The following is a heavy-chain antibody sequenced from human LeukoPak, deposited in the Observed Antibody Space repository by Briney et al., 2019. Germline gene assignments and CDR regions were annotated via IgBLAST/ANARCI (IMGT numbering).Heavy chain of an antibody. CDR2: ISYDGSNK. CDR3: AKDRSRYAYYGMDV. CDR1: GFTFSSYG. J-gene: IGHJ6*02. D-gene: IGHD3-9*01. Sequence: GGSLRLYCAASGFTFSSYGMHWVRQAPGKGLEWVAVISYDGSNKYYADSVKGRFTISRDNSKNTLYLQMNSLRAEDTAVYYCAKDRSRYAYYGMDVWGQGTTVTVSS. V-gene: IGHV3-30*18.